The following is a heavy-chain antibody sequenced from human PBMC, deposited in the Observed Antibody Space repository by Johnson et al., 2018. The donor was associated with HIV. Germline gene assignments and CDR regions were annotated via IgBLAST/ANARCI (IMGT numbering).Heavy chain of an antibody. Sequence: DVQVVESGGGLVQPGGSLRLSCAASGFTVSSNYMSWVRQAPGKGLEWVSVIYRGGRTFYADSVKGRFTVSRDNSKNTLYLQMNSLRAEDTAVYYCARVRNWADAFDIWGQGTMVTVSS. J-gene: IGHJ3*02. D-gene: IGHD7-27*01. CDR2: IYRGGRT. V-gene: IGHV3-66*01. CDR1: GFTVSSNY. CDR3: ARVRNWADAFDI.